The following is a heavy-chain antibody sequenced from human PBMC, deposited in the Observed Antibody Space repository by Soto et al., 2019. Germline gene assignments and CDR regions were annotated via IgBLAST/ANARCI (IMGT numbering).Heavy chain of an antibody. CDR2: IYPGDSDT. D-gene: IGHD6-13*01. Sequence: VESLKISCTGSGYIFSSYWICCLLEMPVKVLEWMGIIYPGDSDTRYSPSFQGQVTISADKSISTAYLQWSSLKASDTAMYYCARSPRSWYYFDYWGQGTLVTVSS. V-gene: IGHV5-51*01. CDR3: ARSPRSWYYFDY. CDR1: GYIFSSYW. J-gene: IGHJ4*02.